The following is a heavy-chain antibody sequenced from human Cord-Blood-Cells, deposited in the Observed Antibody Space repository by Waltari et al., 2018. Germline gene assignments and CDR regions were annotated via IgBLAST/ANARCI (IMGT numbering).Heavy chain of an antibody. J-gene: IGHJ4*02. D-gene: IGHD6-13*01. CDR2: ISGSGGST. Sequence: EVQLLESGGGLVRPGGSLRLSCAASGFTFSSYALSWVRQAPGKGLEWVSAISGSGGSTYYADSVKGRFTISRDNSKNTLYLQMNSLRAEDTAVYYCAKDYRHGGGSWYYFDYWGQGTLVTVSS. CDR3: AKDYRHGGGSWYYFDY. CDR1: GFTFSSYA. V-gene: IGHV3-23*01.